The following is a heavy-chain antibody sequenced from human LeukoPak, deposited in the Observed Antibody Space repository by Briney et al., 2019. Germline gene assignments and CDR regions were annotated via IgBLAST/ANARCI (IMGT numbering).Heavy chain of an antibody. CDR3: ARAPTYSSSWYSFPPPTNDY. CDR2: ISAYNDNT. V-gene: IGHV1-18*01. CDR1: GYTFTSYG. D-gene: IGHD6-13*01. J-gene: IGHJ4*02. Sequence: ASVKVSCKASGYTFTSYGISWVRQAPGQGLEWMGWISAYNDNTNYAQKLQGRVTMTTDTSTSTAYMELRSLRSDDTAVYYCARAPTYSSSWYSFPPPTNDYWGQGTLVTVSS.